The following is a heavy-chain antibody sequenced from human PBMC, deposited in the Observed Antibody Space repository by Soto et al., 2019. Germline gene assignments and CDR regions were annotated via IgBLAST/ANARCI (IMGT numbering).Heavy chain of an antibody. Sequence: SETLSLTCTVSGGPIRGYCRSWIRQPPGKGLEWIGYIYDSGNTDYNPSLKSRVTISVDTSKNQFSLKLSSVTTADTAVYYCARGGGKYYYESSGHSNHAMDVWGQGTTVTVSS. J-gene: IGHJ6*02. CDR3: ARGGGKYYYESSGHSNHAMDV. V-gene: IGHV4-59*01. D-gene: IGHD3-22*01. CDR1: GGPIRGYC. CDR2: IYDSGNT.